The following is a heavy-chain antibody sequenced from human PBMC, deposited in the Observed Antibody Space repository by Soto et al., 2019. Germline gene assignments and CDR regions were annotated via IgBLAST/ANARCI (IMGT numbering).Heavy chain of an antibody. D-gene: IGHD3-22*01. CDR1: GDSISNGGYS. V-gene: IGHV4-30-2*01. Sequence: QLQLQESGSGLVKPSQTLSLTCAVSGDSISNGGYSWNWIRQPPGKGLEWIGYIYHSGGTDYNPSLKSRVTITVDSSNNQFSLKLSSVTAADTAVYYCARDSRSGYDLEFWGQGTLVTDSS. J-gene: IGHJ4*02. CDR2: IYHSGGT. CDR3: ARDSRSGYDLEF.